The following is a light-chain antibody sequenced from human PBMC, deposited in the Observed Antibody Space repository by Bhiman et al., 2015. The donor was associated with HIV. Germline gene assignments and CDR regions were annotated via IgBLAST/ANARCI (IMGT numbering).Light chain of an antibody. CDR1: SSNIGAGYD. CDR2: GNS. Sequence: QSVLTQPPSVSGAPGQRVTISCTGRSSNIGAGYDVHWYQQLPGTAPKLLIYGNSNRPSGVPDRFSGSKFGNTASLTISELQTEDEADYYCCSFTGDTHLYVFGSGTTVTVL. CDR3: CSFTGDTHLYV. J-gene: IGLJ1*01. V-gene: IGLV1-40*01.